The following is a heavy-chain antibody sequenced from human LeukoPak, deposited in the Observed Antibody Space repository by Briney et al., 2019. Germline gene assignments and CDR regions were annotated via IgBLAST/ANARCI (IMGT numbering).Heavy chain of an antibody. J-gene: IGHJ4*02. V-gene: IGHV4-39*01. CDR3: ARGLNWARGGGPYGSGSYYKRGGRDY. CDR1: GGSISSSSYY. CDR2: IYYSGST. D-gene: IGHD3-10*01. Sequence: SSETLSLTCTVSGGSISSSSYYWGWIRQPPGKGLEWIVSIYYSGSTYYNPSLKSRVTISVNTSKNQFSLKLSSVTAADTAVYYCARGLNWARGGGPYGSGSYYKRGGRDYWGQGTLVTVSS.